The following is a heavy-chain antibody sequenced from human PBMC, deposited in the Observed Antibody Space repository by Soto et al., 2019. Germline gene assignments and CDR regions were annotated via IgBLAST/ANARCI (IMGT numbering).Heavy chain of an antibody. Sequence: PGGSLRLSCAASGFNFSIYTMHWVRQAPGRGLEWVAVISYDGRNKYYADSVKGRFTISRDTSKNTLSLQMDSLRPEDTAVYYCARDPDIVTTILNYWGQGTLVTVSS. V-gene: IGHV3-30*04. CDR2: ISYDGRNK. CDR1: GFNFSIYT. J-gene: IGHJ4*02. D-gene: IGHD5-12*01. CDR3: ARDPDIVTTILNY.